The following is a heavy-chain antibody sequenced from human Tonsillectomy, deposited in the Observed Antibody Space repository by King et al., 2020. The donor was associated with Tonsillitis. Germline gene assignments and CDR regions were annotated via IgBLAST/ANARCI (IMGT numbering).Heavy chain of an antibody. J-gene: IGHJ3*02. Sequence: VTLKESGPVLVRPTETLTLTCTVSGFSLSNTRMGVSWIRQPPVKALEWLARIFSDDEKSYSTSLKSRLTISKDTSKSQVVLTMTNMDPVDAATYYCARNYYDSSGYYSWAFDIWGQGTMVTVSS. V-gene: IGHV2-26*01. CDR3: ARNYYDSSGYYSWAFDI. CDR2: IFSDDEK. D-gene: IGHD3-22*01. CDR1: GFSLSNTRMG.